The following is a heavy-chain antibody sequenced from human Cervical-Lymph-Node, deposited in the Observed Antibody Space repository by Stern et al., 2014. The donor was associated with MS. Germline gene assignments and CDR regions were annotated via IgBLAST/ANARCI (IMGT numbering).Heavy chain of an antibody. CDR1: GYTFSSYN. V-gene: IGHV1-8*01. J-gene: IGHJ4*02. CDR2: MNPDSGNT. CDR3: ARTFDYGGNSAFDY. D-gene: IGHD4-23*01. Sequence: QDQLVQSGAEVKRPGASVKVSCKAYGYTFSSYNTNWVRQASGQRLEFLGWMNPDSGNTGYAQKFQGRVTMTWITSISTAYLELSSLKSEDTAIYYCARTFDYGGNSAFDYWGQGTLVTVSS.